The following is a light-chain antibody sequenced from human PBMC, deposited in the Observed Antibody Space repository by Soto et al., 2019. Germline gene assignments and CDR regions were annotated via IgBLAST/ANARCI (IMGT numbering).Light chain of an antibody. V-gene: IGLV1-44*01. Sequence: QCVLTQPPSASATPVQRVTISCSGSNSNIGTNTVNWYQQLPGTAPRLLIYTNNQRPSGVPQRFSGSKTGTSASLAIGGLQSEDGADYYCAAWDDSLGAYVFGTGTKVTVL. CDR2: TNN. J-gene: IGLJ1*01. CDR1: NSNIGTNT. CDR3: AAWDDSLGAYV.